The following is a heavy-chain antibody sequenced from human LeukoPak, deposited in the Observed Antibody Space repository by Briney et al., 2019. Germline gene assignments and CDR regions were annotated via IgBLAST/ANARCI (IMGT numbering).Heavy chain of an antibody. CDR1: GFTFSSYG. CDR3: AKDLLRTWFDP. Sequence: GGSLRLSCAASGFTFSSYGMHWVRQAPGKGLEWVSAISGSGGSTYYADSVKGRFTISRDNSKNTLYLQMNSLRAEDTAVYYCAKDLLRTWFDPWGQGTLVTVSS. D-gene: IGHD4-17*01. CDR2: ISGSGGST. V-gene: IGHV3-23*01. J-gene: IGHJ5*02.